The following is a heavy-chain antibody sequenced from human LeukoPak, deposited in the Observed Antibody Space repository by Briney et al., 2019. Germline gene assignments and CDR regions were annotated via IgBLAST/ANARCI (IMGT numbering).Heavy chain of an antibody. Sequence: AGGSLRLSCAASGFSLSHYWMSWVRQAPGKGLEWVANIKKDGSEKYYGDPVEGRFTFSRDNAKNSVYLQMNSVRAEDTAVYYCARGIIGDNYYGLDVWAKGPRSPSP. V-gene: IGHV3-7*01. CDR2: IKKDGSEK. CDR3: ARGIIGDNYYGLDV. CDR1: GFSLSHYW. D-gene: IGHD1-14*01. J-gene: IGHJ6*02.